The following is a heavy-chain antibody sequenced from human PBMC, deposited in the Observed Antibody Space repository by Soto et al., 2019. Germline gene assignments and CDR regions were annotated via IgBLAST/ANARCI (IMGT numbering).Heavy chain of an antibody. D-gene: IGHD3-16*01. CDR2: IDPSDSYT. CDR1: GYSFTSYW. J-gene: IGHJ6*02. V-gene: IGHV5-10-1*01. Sequence: PGESLKISCKGSGYSFTSYWISWVRQMPGKGLEWMGRIDPSDSYTNYSPSFQGHVTISADKSISTAYLQWSSLKASDTAMYYCARQEKEVAPMIHYYYYGMDVWGQGTTVTVSS. CDR3: ARQEKEVAPMIHYYYYGMDV.